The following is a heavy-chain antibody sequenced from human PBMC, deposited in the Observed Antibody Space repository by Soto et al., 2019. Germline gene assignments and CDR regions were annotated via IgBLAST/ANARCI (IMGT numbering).Heavy chain of an antibody. CDR1: GYSFTSYW. CDR3: ARQPLLYYYDSSGPLILGRGMDV. J-gene: IGHJ6*02. CDR2: IDPSDSYT. Sequence: PGESLKISCKGSGYSFTSYWISWVRQMPGHGLEWMGRIDPSDSYTNYSPSFQGHVTISADKSISTAYLQWSSLKASDTAMYYCARQPLLYYYDSSGPLILGRGMDVWGQGTTVTVSS. D-gene: IGHD3-22*01. V-gene: IGHV5-10-1*01.